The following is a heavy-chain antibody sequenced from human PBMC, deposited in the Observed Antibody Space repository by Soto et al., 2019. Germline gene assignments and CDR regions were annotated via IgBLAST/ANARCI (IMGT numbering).Heavy chain of an antibody. CDR3: ARGGDYYDSSGYYFDY. CDR2: ISAYNGNT. CDR1: GYTFTSYG. V-gene: IGHV1-18*01. J-gene: IGHJ4*02. Sequence: ASVKVSCKASGYTFTSYGISWVRQAPGQGLEWMGWISAYNGNTNYAQKLQGRVTITADESTSTAYMELSSLRSEDTAVYYCARGGDYYDSSGYYFDYWGQGTLVT. D-gene: IGHD3-22*01.